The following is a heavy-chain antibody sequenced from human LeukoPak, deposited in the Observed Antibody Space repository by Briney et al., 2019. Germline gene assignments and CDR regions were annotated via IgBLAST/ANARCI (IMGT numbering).Heavy chain of an antibody. CDR2: ISGSGGST. D-gene: IGHD5-12*01. V-gene: IGHV3-23*01. J-gene: IGHJ4*02. CDR1: GFTFSSYA. Sequence: TGGSLRLSCAASGFTFSSYAMSWVRQAPGKGLEWVSAISGSGGSTYYADSVKGRFTISRDNSKNTLYLQMNSLRAEDTAVYYCAKPRHSGYDYGVGYWGQGTLVTVSS. CDR3: AKPRHSGYDYGVGY.